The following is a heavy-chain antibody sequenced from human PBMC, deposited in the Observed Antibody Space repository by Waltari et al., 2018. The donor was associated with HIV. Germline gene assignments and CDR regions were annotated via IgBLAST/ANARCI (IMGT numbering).Heavy chain of an antibody. D-gene: IGHD3-10*01. Sequence: QLQESGPGLVKPSETLSLTCTVSGGPISSTKYYWGWIRPTPGKGLEWIGTFYYRGRSYKNPSFKSRLNMSIDTSTNRFSLNLTSVTAADTALYYCARHSGPYVHHVDYWGRGTLVTVS. CDR3: ARHSGPYVHHVDY. CDR2: FYYRGRS. V-gene: IGHV4-39*01. CDR1: GGPISSTKYY. J-gene: IGHJ2*01.